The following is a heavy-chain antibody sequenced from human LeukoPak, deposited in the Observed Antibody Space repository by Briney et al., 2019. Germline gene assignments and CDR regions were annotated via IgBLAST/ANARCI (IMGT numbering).Heavy chain of an antibody. Sequence: GASVKVSCKASGYTFTGYYMHWVRQAPGQGLEWMGWINPNSGNTGYAQKFQGRVTITRNTSISTAYMELSSLRSEDTAVYYCARGRGRAMVRGYYYYMDVWGKGTTVTVSS. J-gene: IGHJ6*03. V-gene: IGHV1-8*03. CDR1: GYTFTGYY. CDR3: ARGRGRAMVRGYYYYMDV. D-gene: IGHD3-10*01. CDR2: INPNSGNT.